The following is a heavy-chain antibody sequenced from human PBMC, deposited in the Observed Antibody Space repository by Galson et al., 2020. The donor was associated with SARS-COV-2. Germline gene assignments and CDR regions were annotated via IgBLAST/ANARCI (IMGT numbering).Heavy chain of an antibody. CDR3: ARDWDKFGVVVMGVFDY. CDR2: ISYDGSNK. Sequence: GESLKISCAASGFTFSSYAMHWVRQAPGKGLEWVAVISYDGSNKYYADSVKGRFTISRDNSKNTLYLQMNSLRAEDTAVYYCARDWDKFGVVVMGVFDYWGQGTLVTVSS. CDR1: GFTFSSYA. J-gene: IGHJ4*02. D-gene: IGHD3-22*01. V-gene: IGHV3-30-3*01.